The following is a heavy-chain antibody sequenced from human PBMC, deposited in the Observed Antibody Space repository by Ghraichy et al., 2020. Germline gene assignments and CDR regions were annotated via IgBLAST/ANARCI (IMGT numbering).Heavy chain of an antibody. J-gene: IGHJ4*02. CDR3: ARDPAATF. D-gene: IGHD2-15*01. CDR1: GFTFSSYS. CDR2: ISSGSSYI. V-gene: IGHV3-21*01. Sequence: GESLNISCAASGFTFSSYSMNWVRQAPGKGLEWVSYISSGSSYIYYADSVKGRFTISRDNAKNSLYLQMNSLRAEDTAVYYCARDPAATFWGQGTLVTVSS.